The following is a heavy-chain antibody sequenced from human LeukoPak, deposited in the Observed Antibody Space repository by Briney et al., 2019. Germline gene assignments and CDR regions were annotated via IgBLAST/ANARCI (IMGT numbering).Heavy chain of an antibody. CDR1: GFTFSDYY. CDR2: ISGSGGTT. CDR3: AKVAVAGFFSYYMDV. J-gene: IGHJ6*03. D-gene: IGHD6-19*01. V-gene: IGHV3-23*01. Sequence: GGSLRLSCAGSGFTFSDYYMTWIRQAPGKGLEWVSSISGSGGTTYYADSVKGRFTISRDNSKNTLYLQMNSLRAEGTAVYYCAKVAVAGFFSYYMDVWGKGTTVTVSS.